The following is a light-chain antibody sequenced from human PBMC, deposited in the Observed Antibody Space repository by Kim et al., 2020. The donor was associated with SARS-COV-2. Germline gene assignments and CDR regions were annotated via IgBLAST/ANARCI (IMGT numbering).Light chain of an antibody. CDR3: QSYDSSLSGWV. CDR2: GYN. J-gene: IGLJ3*02. V-gene: IGLV1-40*01. CDR1: SSNIGARND. Sequence: QSVLTQPPSVSGAPGQRVTISCTGSSSNIGARNDVHWYQQLPGTAPKLLIYGYNNRPSGVPDRFSGAKSGTSASLAITGLQAEDEADYYCQSYDSSLSGWVFGGGTQLTVL.